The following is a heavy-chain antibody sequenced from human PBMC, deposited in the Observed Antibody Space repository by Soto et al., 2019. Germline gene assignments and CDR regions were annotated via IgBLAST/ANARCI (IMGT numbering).Heavy chain of an antibody. V-gene: IGHV3-15*07. CDR3: TTETYSSGCYYFDY. J-gene: IGHJ4*02. Sequence: PGGSLRLSCAASGFTFSNAWMNWVRQAPGKGLEWVGRIKSKTDGGTTDYAAPVKGRFTISRDDSRNTLYLQMNSLKTEDTAVYYCTTETYSSGCYYFDYWGQGTLVTVSS. D-gene: IGHD6-19*01. CDR2: IKSKTDGGTT. CDR1: GFTFSNAW.